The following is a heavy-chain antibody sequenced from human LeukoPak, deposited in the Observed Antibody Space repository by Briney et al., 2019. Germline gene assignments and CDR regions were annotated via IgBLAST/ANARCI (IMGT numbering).Heavy chain of an antibody. J-gene: IGHJ4*02. CDR1: GYTFTGYY. CDR3: ARDLGDYVVLDY. D-gene: IGHD4-17*01. CDR2: INPNSGGT. Sequence: ASVKVSCKASGYTFTGYYMHWVRQAPGQGREWMGWINPNSGGTNYAQKFQGRVTITRDTSISTAYMELSRLRSDDTVVYYCARDLGDYVVLDYWGQGTLVTVSS. V-gene: IGHV1-2*02.